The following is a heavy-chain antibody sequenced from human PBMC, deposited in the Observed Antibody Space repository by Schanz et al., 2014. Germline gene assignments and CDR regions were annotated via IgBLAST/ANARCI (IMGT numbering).Heavy chain of an antibody. J-gene: IGHJ4*01. D-gene: IGHD5-12*01. CDR2: INTGRGDT. Sequence: QVHLVQSGAEVKRPGASVKVSCKASEYSFTSYSMHWVRQAPGQRLEWMGWINTGRGDTKYSQNFQGRVTITRDTSASTAYMELSSLRSEDTAVYSCARGIGGYGANNYVDYWSHCTLLAVSP. V-gene: IGHV1-3*04. CDR1: EYSFTSYS. CDR3: ARGIGGYGANNYVDY.